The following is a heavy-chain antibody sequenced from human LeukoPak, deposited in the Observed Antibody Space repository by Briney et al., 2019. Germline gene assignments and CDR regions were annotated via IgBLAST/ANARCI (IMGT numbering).Heavy chain of an antibody. CDR2: MKPNNYNT. CDR3: ARGRSGWYYFDY. J-gene: IGHJ4*02. CDR1: GYTGTSCN. V-gene: IGHV1-8*01. Sequence: ASVKLSCNSSGYTGTSCNINCWRQATGQRREWMGWMKPNNYNTGYEQKFQGRVTMTRNNSISTAYMELSSLRSEDTAVYYCARGRSGWYYFDYWGQGTLVTVSS. D-gene: IGHD6-19*01.